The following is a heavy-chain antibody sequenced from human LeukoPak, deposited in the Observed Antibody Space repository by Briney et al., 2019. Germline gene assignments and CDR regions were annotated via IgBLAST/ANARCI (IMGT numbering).Heavy chain of an antibody. CDR1: GYTFTSYY. CDR3: ARAAGPGYCSSTSCYRSWFGP. Sequence: ASVKVSCKASGYTFTSYYMHWVRQAPGQGLEWMGIINPSGGSTSYAQKFQGRVTMTRDTSTSTVYMELSSLRSEDTAVYYCARAAGPGYCSSTSCYRSWFGPWGQGTLVTVSS. CDR2: INPSGGST. J-gene: IGHJ5*02. V-gene: IGHV1-46*01. D-gene: IGHD2-2*01.